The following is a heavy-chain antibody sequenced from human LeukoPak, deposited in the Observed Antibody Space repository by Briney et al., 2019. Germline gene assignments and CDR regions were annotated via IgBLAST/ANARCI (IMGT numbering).Heavy chain of an antibody. V-gene: IGHV4-34*01. CDR3: ARRRYSSGWYRKDNWFDP. D-gene: IGHD6-19*01. CDR2: INHSGST. CDR1: GGSFSGYY. Sequence: KPPETLSLTCAVYGGSFSGYYWSWIRQPPGKGLEWIGEINHSGSTNYNPSLKSRVTISVDTSKNQFSLKLSSVTAADTAVYYCARRRYSSGWYRKDNWFDPWGQGTLVTVSS. J-gene: IGHJ5*02.